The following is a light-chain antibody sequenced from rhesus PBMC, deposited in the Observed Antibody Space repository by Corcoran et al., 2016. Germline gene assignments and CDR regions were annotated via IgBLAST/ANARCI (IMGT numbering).Light chain of an antibody. CDR3: QQYKNIPLT. V-gene: IGKV1-66*01. CDR2: YTF. J-gene: IGKJ4*01. Sequence: DIQMTQSPSSLSASVGERVTITCRASQDIYNHLSWYQQKPGKAPKSLIDYTFSLDTGIPSRFSVRRSGTDYILTISSLQPDDIATYYCQQYKNIPLTFGGGTKVELK. CDR1: QDIYNH.